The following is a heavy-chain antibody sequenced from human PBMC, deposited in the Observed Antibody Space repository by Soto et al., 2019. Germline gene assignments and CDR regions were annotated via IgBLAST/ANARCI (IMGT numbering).Heavy chain of an antibody. CDR2: IYPGDSDT. V-gene: IGHV5-51*01. J-gene: IGHJ3*02. CDR1: GYSFTSYW. CDR3: ARGIWTDSSGYYRQAFDI. D-gene: IGHD3-22*01. Sequence: GESLKISCKGSGYSFTSYWISWVRQMPGKGLEWMGIIYPGDSDTRYSPSFQGQVTISADKSISTAYLQWSSLKASDTAMYYCARGIWTDSSGYYRQAFDIWGQGTMVTVSS.